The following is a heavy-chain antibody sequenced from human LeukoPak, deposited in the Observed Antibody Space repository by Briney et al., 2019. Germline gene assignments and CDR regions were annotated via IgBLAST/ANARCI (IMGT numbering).Heavy chain of an antibody. CDR1: GYTFTGYY. D-gene: IGHD2-2*01. CDR3: ARDSSPGTFDI. J-gene: IGHJ3*02. CDR2: INPNSGGT. V-gene: IGHV1-2*06. Sequence: APVKVSCKASGYTFTGYYMHWVRQAPGQGLEWMGRINPNSGGTNYAQKFQGRVTMTRDTSISTAYMELSRLRSDDTAVYYCARDSSPGTFDIWGQGTMVTVSS.